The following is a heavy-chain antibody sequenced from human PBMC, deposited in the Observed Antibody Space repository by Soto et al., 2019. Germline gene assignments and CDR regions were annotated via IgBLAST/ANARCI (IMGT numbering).Heavy chain of an antibody. CDR3: AKDLLPNTVTTCGS. CDR2: ISSDGNNK. D-gene: IGHD4-17*01. V-gene: IGHV3-30*18. J-gene: IGHJ5*02. CDR1: GFTFDSYG. Sequence: QVQLVESGGGVVQPGRSLRLSCAASGFTFDSYGMHWVRQAPGKGLEWVAVISSDGNNKYYADSVKGRFTISRDNFKNTLYLQMSSLRADDTAVYYCAKDLLPNTVTTCGSWGQGTLVTASS.